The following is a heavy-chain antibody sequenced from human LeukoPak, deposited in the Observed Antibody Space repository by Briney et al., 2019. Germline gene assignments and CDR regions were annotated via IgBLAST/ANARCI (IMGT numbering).Heavy chain of an antibody. J-gene: IGHJ5*02. V-gene: IGHV3-11*06. CDR1: GFTFSDYY. D-gene: IGHD1-1*01. CDR3: ARDRRGDWSDVRSWFVP. CDR2: GSSSSGYT. Sequence: PWGSLTLSCAASGFTFSDYYMSWLRKAPPRGQEWVSYGSSSSGYTTYADSVKGRFTISRDNAKNSLYLQMNSLRAEDTAMYYCARDRRGDWSDVRSWFVPWGQGTLVTVSS.